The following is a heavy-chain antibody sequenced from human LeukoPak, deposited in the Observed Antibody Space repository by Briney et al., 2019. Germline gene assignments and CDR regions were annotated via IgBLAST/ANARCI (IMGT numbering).Heavy chain of an antibody. CDR3: GRLGDKDVDIVGTIGWGFYY. CDR1: GATSSSNE. D-gene: IGHD5-12*01. V-gene: IGHV3-48*03. Sequence: GPLRLSSATSGATSSSNEMNWFGHPPGRGLEWFSYISSSGFTITSAASMKGRLSISTDNTRNSLFLQMNSLRAEDTAAYDWGRLGDKDVDIVGTIGWGFYYWGQGALGTVSS. CDR2: ISSSGFTI. J-gene: IGHJ4*02.